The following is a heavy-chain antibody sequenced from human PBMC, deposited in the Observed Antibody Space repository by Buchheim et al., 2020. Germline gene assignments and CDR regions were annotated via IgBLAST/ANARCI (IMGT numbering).Heavy chain of an antibody. CDR2: IIPFSDST. D-gene: IGHD2-21*02. J-gene: IGHJ5*02. CDR3: ARAETYCGGDCYYGWFAP. Sequence: QVQLVQSGAEVKKPGSSVKVSCKASGGTFDNYAIVWVRQVPGQGLEWVGGIIPFSDSTNYGQNFQGRVTITADKSTGTAYMELYRLRSGDTAVYYCARAETYCGGDCYYGWFAPWGQGTL. V-gene: IGHV1-69*06. CDR1: GGTFDNYA.